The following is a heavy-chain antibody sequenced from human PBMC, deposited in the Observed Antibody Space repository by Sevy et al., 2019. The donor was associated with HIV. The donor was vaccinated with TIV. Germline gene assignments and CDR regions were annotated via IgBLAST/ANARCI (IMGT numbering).Heavy chain of an antibody. Sequence: SETLSLTCAVYGGSFSGYYWSWIRQPPGKGLEWIGEINHSGSTNYNPSLKSRVTISVDTSKNQFSLKLSSVTAADTAVYYCAREPVDRALPWAFDPWGQGTLVTVSS. D-gene: IGHD1-26*01. V-gene: IGHV4-34*01. J-gene: IGHJ5*02. CDR3: AREPVDRALPWAFDP. CDR2: INHSGST. CDR1: GGSFSGYY.